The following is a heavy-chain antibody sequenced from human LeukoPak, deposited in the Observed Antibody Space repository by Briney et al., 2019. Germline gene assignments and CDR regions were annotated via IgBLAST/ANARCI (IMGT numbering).Heavy chain of an antibody. J-gene: IGHJ6*03. D-gene: IGHD3-16*01. CDR1: GFTFSRFA. V-gene: IGHV3-48*01. Sequence: GGSLRLPCGASGFTFSRFAMNWVRQAPGKGLEWISYISSSGSIIYYADSMKGRFNVSRDNAKNSLYLQINSLSAEDTAVYYCARDPISYYYYMDVWGKGTSVFVSS. CDR3: ARDPISYYYYMDV. CDR2: ISSSGSII.